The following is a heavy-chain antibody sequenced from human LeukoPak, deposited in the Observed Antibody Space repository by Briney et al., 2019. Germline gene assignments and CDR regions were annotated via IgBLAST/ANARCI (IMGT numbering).Heavy chain of an antibody. V-gene: IGHV1-18*01. J-gene: IGHJ4*02. Sequence: GASVKVSCKASGYTFTSSGISWVRQAPGQGLEWMGWINTYNGNTNYAHNLQGRVTMTTDTSTSTAYMELSRLRSDDTAVYYCARAVTPHGDFDYWGQGTLVTVSS. CDR1: GYTFTSSG. CDR2: INTYNGNT. D-gene: IGHD5-18*01. CDR3: ARAVTPHGDFDY.